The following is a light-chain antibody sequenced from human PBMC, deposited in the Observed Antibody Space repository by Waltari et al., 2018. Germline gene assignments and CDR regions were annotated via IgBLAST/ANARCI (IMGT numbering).Light chain of an antibody. CDR3: QQYNSYGT. Sequence: DIQMTHSPSTLSASVGDRVTITCRASQSISSWLAWYQKKTGKAPKLMIYQAASLESGVPSRCSGSGSGTEFTLTSSSLQPDDVATYYCQQYNSYGTFGQGTKVEIK. J-gene: IGKJ1*01. CDR1: QSISSW. CDR2: QAA. V-gene: IGKV1-5*03.